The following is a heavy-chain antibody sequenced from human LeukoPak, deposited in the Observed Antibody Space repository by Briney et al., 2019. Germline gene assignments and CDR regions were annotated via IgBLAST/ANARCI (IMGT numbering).Heavy chain of an antibody. CDR2: IYSSGYT. Sequence: PSETLSLTCTVSDDPINNFYWSWIRQPAGKGLEWIGRIYSSGYTNYHPSLKSRVTMSVDTSKNQFSLRLISLTAADTAVYYCARGTSNAWYDWFDLWGQGALVTVSS. D-gene: IGHD6-13*01. J-gene: IGHJ5*02. CDR1: DDPINNFY. V-gene: IGHV4-4*07. CDR3: ARGTSNAWYDWFDL.